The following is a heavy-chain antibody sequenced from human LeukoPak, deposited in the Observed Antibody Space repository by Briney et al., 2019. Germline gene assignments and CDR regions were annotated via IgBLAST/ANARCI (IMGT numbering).Heavy chain of an antibody. CDR3: ARDKRVAVAGTYIYYYYMDV. J-gene: IGHJ6*03. Sequence: PSETLSLTCTVSGGSISSYYWSWIRQPAGKGLEWIGRIYISGSGSTNYNPSLKSRVTMSVDTSKNQFSLKLSSVTAADTAVSYCARDKRVAVAGTYIYYYYMDVWGNGTTVTISS. CDR1: GGSISSYY. CDR2: IYISGSGST. D-gene: IGHD6-19*01. V-gene: IGHV4-4*07.